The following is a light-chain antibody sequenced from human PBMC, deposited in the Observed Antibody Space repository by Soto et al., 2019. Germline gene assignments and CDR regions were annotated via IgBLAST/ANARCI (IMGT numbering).Light chain of an antibody. CDR3: LQDYNYPWT. Sequence: AIQMTQSHSSMSASVGDRVTITCRASQGIGNDLGWYQEKPGKAPNLLIYAASNLHSGVPSRLSGSGSGTDFTLTISSLQPDDFATYYCLQDYNYPWTFGQGTKVEIK. CDR2: AAS. J-gene: IGKJ1*01. CDR1: QGIGND. V-gene: IGKV1-6*01.